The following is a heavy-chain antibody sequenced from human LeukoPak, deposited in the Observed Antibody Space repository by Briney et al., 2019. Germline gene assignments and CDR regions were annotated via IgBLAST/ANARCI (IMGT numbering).Heavy chain of an antibody. V-gene: IGHV3-30*02. CDR2: IQYDDSEK. Sequence: GGSLRLSCAASAFTFTFSTSGMHWVRQAPGKGLERVAFIQYDDSEKYYADSVRGRCTISRDNSKNTLYLQMNSLRAEDTAVYYCAKTYYYDSGSRNFDYWGQGTLVTVSS. CDR1: AFTFTFSTSG. D-gene: IGHD3-10*01. CDR3: AKTYYYDSGSRNFDY. J-gene: IGHJ4*02.